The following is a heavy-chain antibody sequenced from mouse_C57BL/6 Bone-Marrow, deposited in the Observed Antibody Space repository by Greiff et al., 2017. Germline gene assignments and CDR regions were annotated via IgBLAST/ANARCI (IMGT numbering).Heavy chain of an antibody. V-gene: IGHV1-55*01. Sequence: QVQLQQPGAELAKPGASVKMSCKASGYTFTSYWITWVKQRPGQGLEWIGDIYPGSGSTNYNEKFKSKATLTVDTSSSPAYMQLSSLTSEDSAVYYCANYYGSSGFAYWGQGTLVTVSA. J-gene: IGHJ3*01. CDR2: IYPGSGST. CDR1: GYTFTSYW. D-gene: IGHD1-1*01. CDR3: ANYYGSSGFAY.